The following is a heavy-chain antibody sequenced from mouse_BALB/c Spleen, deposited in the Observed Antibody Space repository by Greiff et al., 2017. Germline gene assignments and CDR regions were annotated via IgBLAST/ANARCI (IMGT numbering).Heavy chain of an antibody. Sequence: QVQLQQSGADLAKPGASVKMSCKASGYTFTSYWMHWVNQRPGQGLEWIGYINPSTGYTEYNQKFKDKATLTADKSSSTAYMQLSSLTSEDSAVYYCARGGLVTTVVAENWYFDVWGAGTTVTVSS. CDR3: ARGGLVTTVVAENWYFDV. CDR2: INPSTGYT. V-gene: IGHV1-7*01. D-gene: IGHD1-1*01. J-gene: IGHJ1*01. CDR1: GYTFTSYW.